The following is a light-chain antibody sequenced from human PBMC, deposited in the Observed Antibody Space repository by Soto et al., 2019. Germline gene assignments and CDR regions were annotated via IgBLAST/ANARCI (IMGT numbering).Light chain of an antibody. CDR3: HQYGTSPWT. J-gene: IGKJ1*01. V-gene: IGKV3-20*01. CDR1: QSVSSSY. CDR2: GAS. Sequence: EIALRESQGTMSLGRGERATLSGGCSQSVSSSYLAWYQQKPGQAPRLLIYGASSRAAGIPDRVSGSGSGTRFTLTISILEPEGFAVYCCHQYGTSPWTFGQGTKVDI.